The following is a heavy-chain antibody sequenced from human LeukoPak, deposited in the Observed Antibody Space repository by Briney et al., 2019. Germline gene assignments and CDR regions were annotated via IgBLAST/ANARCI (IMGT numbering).Heavy chain of an antibody. CDR1: GGSISSGGYS. J-gene: IGHJ5*02. Sequence: SETLSLTCAVSGGSISSGGYSWSWTRQPPGKGLEWIGYIYHSGSTYYNLSLKSRVTISVDRSKNQFSLKLSSVTAADTAVYYCARVYCSSTSCLGGFDPWGQGTLVTVSS. V-gene: IGHV4-30-2*01. D-gene: IGHD2-2*01. CDR3: ARVYCSSTSCLGGFDP. CDR2: IYHSGST.